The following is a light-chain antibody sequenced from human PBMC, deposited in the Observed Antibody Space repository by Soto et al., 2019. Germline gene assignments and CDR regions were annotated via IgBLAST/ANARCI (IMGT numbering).Light chain of an antibody. Sequence: DIQMTQSPSTLSASVGDRVTITCRASQSIGSSLAWYQQKPGKGPKLLIYDASTLESGVPSRFSGSGFGTEFALTISSLQPDDFATFYCQQYNSYSWTFGQGTKVEVK. J-gene: IGKJ1*01. CDR2: DAS. CDR1: QSIGSS. V-gene: IGKV1-5*01. CDR3: QQYNSYSWT.